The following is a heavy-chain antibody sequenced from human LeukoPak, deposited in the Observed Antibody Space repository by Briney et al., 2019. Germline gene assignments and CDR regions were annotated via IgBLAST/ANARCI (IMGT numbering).Heavy chain of an antibody. CDR3: ARLGSNFDWLLIHPPDY. V-gene: IGHV1-18*04. D-gene: IGHD3-9*01. CDR1: GYTFTSYG. CDR2: ISAYNGNT. Sequence: GASVKVSCKASGYTFTSYGISWVRQAPGQGLEWMGWISAYNGNTNYAQKLQGRVTMTTDTSTSTAYMELRSLRSDDTAVYYSARLGSNFDWLLIHPPDYWGQGTLVTVSS. J-gene: IGHJ4*02.